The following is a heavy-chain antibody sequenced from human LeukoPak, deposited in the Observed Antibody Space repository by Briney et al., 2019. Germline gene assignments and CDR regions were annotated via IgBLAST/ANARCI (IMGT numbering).Heavy chain of an antibody. CDR3: ARGEWVTTQDAFDI. Sequence: EASVKVSCKASGYTFYYYGISWVRQATGQGLEWMGWMNPNSGNTGYAQKFQGRVTITRNTSISTAYMELSSLRSEDTAVYYCARGEWVTTQDAFDIWGQGTMVTVSS. V-gene: IGHV1-8*03. CDR1: GYTFYYYG. CDR2: MNPNSGNT. J-gene: IGHJ3*02. D-gene: IGHD4-17*01.